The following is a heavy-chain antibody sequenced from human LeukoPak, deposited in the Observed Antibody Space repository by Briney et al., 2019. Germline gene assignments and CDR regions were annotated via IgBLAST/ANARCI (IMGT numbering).Heavy chain of an antibody. CDR3: VKNGWLDY. D-gene: IGHD6-19*01. V-gene: IGHV3-21*01. CDR2: ISTSGDST. CDR1: GFTFSSQN. Sequence: GGSLRLSCAASGFTFSSQNMNWARQAPGKGLEWVAYISTSGDSTKYADSVEGRFTISRGNVENSLYLLMNSLRVDDTAVYYCVKNGWLDYWGQGIVVTVSS. J-gene: IGHJ4*02.